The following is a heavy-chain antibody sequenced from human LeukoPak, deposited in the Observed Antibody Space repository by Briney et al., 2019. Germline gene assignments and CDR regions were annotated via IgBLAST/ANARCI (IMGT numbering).Heavy chain of an antibody. CDR2: ISGGGGST. CDR1: GFSFRNFG. V-gene: IGHV3-23*01. CDR3: AKDGAHSYSEPPPFQWGVQGVVFYSYYMDV. J-gene: IGHJ6*03. Sequence: GGSLTLSCPASGFSFRNFGMTWVRQAPGKGLEWVSSISGGGGSTFYADSVKGRFTISRDNSKNALSLQMNGLRAEDTAVYYCAKDGAHSYSEPPPFQWGVQGVVFYSYYMDVWGTGATVTVSS. D-gene: IGHD3-10*01.